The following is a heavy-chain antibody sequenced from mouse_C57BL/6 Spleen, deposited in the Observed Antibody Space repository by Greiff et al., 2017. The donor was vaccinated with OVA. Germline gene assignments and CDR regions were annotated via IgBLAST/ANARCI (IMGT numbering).Heavy chain of an antibody. CDR3: ARSGGIYYYGSSYETWFAY. CDR2: IYPGDGDT. CDR1: GYAFSSSW. D-gene: IGHD1-1*01. V-gene: IGHV1-82*01. Sequence: QVQLQQSGPELVKPGASVKISCKASGYAFSSSWMNWVKQRPGKGLEWIGRIYPGDGDTNYNGKFKGKATLTADKSSSTAYMQLSSLTSEDSAVYFCARSGGIYYYGSSYETWFAYWGQGTLVTVSA. J-gene: IGHJ3*01.